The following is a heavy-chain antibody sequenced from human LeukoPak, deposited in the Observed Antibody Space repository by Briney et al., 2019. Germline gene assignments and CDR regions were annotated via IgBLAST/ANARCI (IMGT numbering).Heavy chain of an antibody. CDR1: GFTFSSYW. CDR2: INSDGSST. V-gene: IGHV3-74*01. Sequence: GGSLRLSCAASGFTFSSYWMHWVRQAPGKGLVWVSRINSDGSSTSYADSVKGRFTISRDNAKNTLYLQMNSLRAEDTAVYYCARDYCGGDCYRADAFDIWGQGTMVTVSS. J-gene: IGHJ3*02. CDR3: ARDYCGGDCYRADAFDI. D-gene: IGHD2-21*02.